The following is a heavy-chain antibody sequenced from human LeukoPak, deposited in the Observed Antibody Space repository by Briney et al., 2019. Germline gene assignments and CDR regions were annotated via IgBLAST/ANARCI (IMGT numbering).Heavy chain of an antibody. D-gene: IGHD3-10*01. CDR2: IKPKTGGT. J-gene: IGHJ4*02. V-gene: IGHV1-2*02. Sequence: ASVKVSCKASGYTFIANYMHWVRQAPGQGLYWMGWIKPKTGGTNNVQKFQGRAALTRDPSISTANVELSRPRSDETAVYYCARDRYYGSGSQLGYWGQGTLVTVSS. CDR3: ARDRYYGSGSQLGY. CDR1: GYTFIANY.